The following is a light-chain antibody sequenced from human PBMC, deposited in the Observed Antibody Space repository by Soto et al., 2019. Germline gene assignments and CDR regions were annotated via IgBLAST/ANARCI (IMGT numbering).Light chain of an antibody. Sequence: QSVLTQPPSVSGAPGQRVTISCTGSSSNIRAGYDAHWYQQIQGTAPKLLIYGNTKRPSGVPDRFSGSKSGTSVSLAITGLQAEDEADYYCQSYDSSLRVVFGGGTKLTVL. V-gene: IGLV1-40*01. CDR1: SSNIRAGYD. CDR2: GNT. J-gene: IGLJ2*01. CDR3: QSYDSSLRVV.